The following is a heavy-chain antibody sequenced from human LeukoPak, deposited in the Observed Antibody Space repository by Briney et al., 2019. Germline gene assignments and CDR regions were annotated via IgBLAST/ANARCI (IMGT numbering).Heavy chain of an antibody. Sequence: GGSLRLSCAASGFTFSSYAMSWVRQAPGKGLEWVSAISGSGGSTYYADSVKGRFTISRDNSKNTLYLQMNSLRAEDTAVYYCAKDHYDTRRGGGFADWGQGTLVTVSS. D-gene: IGHD3-10*01. CDR2: ISGSGGST. CDR3: AKDHYDTRRGGGFAD. J-gene: IGHJ4*02. CDR1: GFTFSSYA. V-gene: IGHV3-23*01.